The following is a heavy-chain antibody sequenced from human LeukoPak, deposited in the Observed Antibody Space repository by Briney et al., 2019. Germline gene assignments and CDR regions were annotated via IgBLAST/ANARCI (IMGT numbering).Heavy chain of an antibody. Sequence: PGRSLRLSCAASGFTFSSYGMHWVRQAPGKGLEWVAVISYDGSNKYCADSVKGRFTISRDNSKNTLYLQMNSLRAEDTAVYYCAKTVTTELDYWGQGTLVTVSS. J-gene: IGHJ4*02. CDR1: GFTFSSYG. CDR2: ISYDGSNK. CDR3: AKTVTTELDY. V-gene: IGHV3-30*18. D-gene: IGHD4-17*01.